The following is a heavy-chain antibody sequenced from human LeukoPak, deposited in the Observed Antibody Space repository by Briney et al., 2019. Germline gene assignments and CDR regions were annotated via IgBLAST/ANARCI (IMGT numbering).Heavy chain of an antibody. D-gene: IGHD3-9*01. V-gene: IGHV6-1*01. CDR2: TYYRSKWYN. CDR3: ARGRRGYYDILTGQNNWFDP. J-gene: IGHJ5*02. Sequence: SQTLSLTCAISGDSVSSNSAAWNWIRQSPSRGLEWLGRTYYRSKWYNDYAVSVKSRITINPDTSKNQFSLQLNSVTPEDTAVYYCARGRRGYYDILTGQNNWFDPWGQGTLVTVSS. CDR1: GDSVSSNSAA.